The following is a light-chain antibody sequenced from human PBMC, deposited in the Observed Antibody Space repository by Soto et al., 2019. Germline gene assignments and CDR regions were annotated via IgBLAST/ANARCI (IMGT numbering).Light chain of an antibody. CDR2: GAS. V-gene: IGKV3-20*01. CDR3: QQYGSSPSIT. Sequence: EIVMTQSPATLSVSPGERATLSCRASQSVRGNLAWYQQKPGQSPRLLIYGASSRATGIPVRFSGSGSGTDFTLTISRLEPEDFAVYYCQQYGSSPSITFGQGTRLEIK. CDR1: QSVRGN. J-gene: IGKJ5*01.